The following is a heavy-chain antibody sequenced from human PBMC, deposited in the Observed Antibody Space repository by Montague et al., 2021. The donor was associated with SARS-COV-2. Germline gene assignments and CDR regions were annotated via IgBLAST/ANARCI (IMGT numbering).Heavy chain of an antibody. Sequence: SETLSLTCSVSGGSTSNYYWTWIRQSPGKGLQWIGYIFYTGSTKFNPSLKSRVSMSLDTSKNHFSLRLSAVTAADTARYYCARAQNICFIANCVNYFDLWGLVALVTVSS. D-gene: IGHD2-15*01. CDR1: GGSTSNYY. CDR3: ARAQNICFIANCVNYFDL. CDR2: IFYTGST. J-gene: IGHJ4*02. V-gene: IGHV4-59*01.